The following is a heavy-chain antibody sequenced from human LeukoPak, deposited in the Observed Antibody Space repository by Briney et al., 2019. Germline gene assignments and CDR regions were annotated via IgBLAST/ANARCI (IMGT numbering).Heavy chain of an antibody. D-gene: IGHD3-16*01. J-gene: IGHJ4*02. CDR3: ARGNLGNFDY. CDR1: GGSFSGYY. CDR2: INHSGST. V-gene: IGHV4-34*01. Sequence: PSETLSLTCAVYGGSFSGYYWSWIRQPPGKGLEWIGEINHSGSTNYNPSLKSRVTISVDTSKNQFSLKLSSVTAADTAVYCCARGNLGNFDYWGQGTLVTVSS.